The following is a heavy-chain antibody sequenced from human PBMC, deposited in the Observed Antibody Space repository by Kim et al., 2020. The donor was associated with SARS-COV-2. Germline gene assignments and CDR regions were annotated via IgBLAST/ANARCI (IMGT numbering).Heavy chain of an antibody. CDR3: ARVYGIAAAIDY. D-gene: IGHD6-13*01. V-gene: IGHV1-3*01. Sequence: ASVKVSCKASGYTFTSYSMHWVRQAPGQRLEWMGWINPNNGKTKFSQNFQGRVTFTRDTSATTAYMELNSLRSEDTAVYYCARVYGIAAAIDYWGQGTLVTVSS. J-gene: IGHJ4*02. CDR1: GYTFTSYS. CDR2: INPNNGKT.